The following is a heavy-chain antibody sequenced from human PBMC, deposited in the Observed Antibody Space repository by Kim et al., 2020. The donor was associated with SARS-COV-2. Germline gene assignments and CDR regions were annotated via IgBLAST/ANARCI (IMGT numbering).Heavy chain of an antibody. V-gene: IGHV3-7*01. J-gene: IGHJ4*02. Sequence: DSVKGRFIMSRDNAKNSLYLQMNSLRADDTAVYYCARASLRLLDYWGQGTLVTVSS. D-gene: IGHD1-26*01. CDR3: ARASLRLLDY.